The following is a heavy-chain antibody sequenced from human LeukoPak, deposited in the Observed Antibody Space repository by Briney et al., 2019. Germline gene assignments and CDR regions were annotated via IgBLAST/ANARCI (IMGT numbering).Heavy chain of an antibody. V-gene: IGHV3-30*02. CDR1: GFTFSSYG. D-gene: IGHD6-13*01. Sequence: GGSLRLSCAASGFTFSSYGMHWVRQAPGKGLEWVAFIRYDGSNKYYADSVKGRFTISRDNSKNTLYLQMNSLRAEDTAVYYCAKLIAAAGRDEGYFDYWGQGTLVTVSS. CDR2: IRYDGSNK. CDR3: AKLIAAAGRDEGYFDY. J-gene: IGHJ4*02.